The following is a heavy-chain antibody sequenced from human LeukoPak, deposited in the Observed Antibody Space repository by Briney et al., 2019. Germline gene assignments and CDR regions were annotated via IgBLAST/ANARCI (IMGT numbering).Heavy chain of an antibody. CDR3: ARQLVLFRRLEFYFDY. CDR1: GYTFTSYD. CDR2: MNPNSGNT. Sequence: GASVKVSCKASGYTFTSYDINWVRQATGQGLEWMGWMNPNSGNTGYAQRFQGRVTMTRNTSISTAYMELSSLGSEDTAVYYCARQLVLFRRLEFYFDYWGQGTLVTVSS. D-gene: IGHD6-13*01. J-gene: IGHJ4*02. V-gene: IGHV1-8*01.